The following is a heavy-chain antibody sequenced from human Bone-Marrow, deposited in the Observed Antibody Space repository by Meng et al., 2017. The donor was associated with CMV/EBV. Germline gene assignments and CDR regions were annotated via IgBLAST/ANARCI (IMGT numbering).Heavy chain of an antibody. CDR2: IYYSGST. CDR3: ARFVAAAVPDGMDV. V-gene: IGHV4-59*01. J-gene: IGHJ6*02. Sequence: SETLSLTCAVYGGSFSGYYWSWIRQPPGKGLEWIGYIYYSGSTNYNPSLKSRVTISVDTSKNQFSLKLSSVTAADTAVYYCARFVAAAVPDGMDVWGQGTTVTVSS. D-gene: IGHD6-13*01. CDR1: GGSFSGYY.